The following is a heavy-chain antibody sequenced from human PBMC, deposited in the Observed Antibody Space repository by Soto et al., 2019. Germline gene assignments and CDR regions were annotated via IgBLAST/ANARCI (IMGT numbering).Heavy chain of an antibody. CDR3: ARDLQTTLDP. D-gene: IGHD4-17*01. J-gene: IGHJ5*02. CDR1: GGSISSGGYY. V-gene: IGHV4-31*03. CDR2: IYYSGST. Sequence: SETLSLTCTVSGGSISSGGYYWSWIRQHPGKGLEWIGYIYYSGSTYYNPSLKSRVAISVDTSKNQFSLKLSSVTAADTAVYYCARDLQTTLDPWGQGTLVTVSS.